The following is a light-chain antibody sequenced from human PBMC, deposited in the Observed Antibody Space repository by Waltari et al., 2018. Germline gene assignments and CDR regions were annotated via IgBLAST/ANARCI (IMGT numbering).Light chain of an antibody. CDR3: SSYAGSKKNEV. CDR1: SSDVGGYNY. CDR2: EVS. Sequence: QSALTQPPSASGSPGQSVTISCTGTSSDVGGYNYVSWYQQHPGKAPKLMIYEVSKRPAGFPVLFLFVNAGNTASLTVSGLQAEDEAVYYCSSYAGSKKNEVFGGGTKLTVL. V-gene: IGLV2-8*01. J-gene: IGLJ2*01.